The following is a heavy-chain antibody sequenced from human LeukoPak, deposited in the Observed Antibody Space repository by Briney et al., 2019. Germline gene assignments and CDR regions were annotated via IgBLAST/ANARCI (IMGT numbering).Heavy chain of an antibody. D-gene: IGHD3-10*01. CDR1: GYTFTTYG. CDR3: ARAWFGELSRYYYYYGMDV. J-gene: IGHJ6*02. V-gene: IGHV1-18*01. Sequence: ASVKVSCKASGYTFTTYGISWVRQAPGQGLEWMGWINPYNGDTNYAQKLQGRVTMTTDTSTSTAYMELRSLRSDDTAVYYCARAWFGELSRYYYYYGMDVWGQGTTVTVSS. CDR2: INPYNGDT.